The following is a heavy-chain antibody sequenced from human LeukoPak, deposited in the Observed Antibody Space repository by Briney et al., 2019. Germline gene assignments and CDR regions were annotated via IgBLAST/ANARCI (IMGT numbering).Heavy chain of an antibody. CDR1: GYSLTSYW. D-gene: IGHD5-24*01. V-gene: IGHV5-51*01. CDR2: IYPGDSDT. Sequence: GESLKISCKGSGYSLTSYWIGWVRQMPGKGLEWMGIIYPGDSDTRYSPSFQGQVTISADKSISTAYLQWSSLKASDTAMYYCARIGEGWLQLEYYFDYWGQGTLVTVSS. J-gene: IGHJ4*02. CDR3: ARIGEGWLQLEYYFDY.